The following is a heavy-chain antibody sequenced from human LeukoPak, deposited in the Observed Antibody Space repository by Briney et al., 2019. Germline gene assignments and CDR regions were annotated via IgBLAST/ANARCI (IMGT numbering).Heavy chain of an antibody. CDR1: GGSISSGGYY. CDR3: ARGLGEITFGGVIFDY. V-gene: IGHV4-31*03. CDR2: IYYSGGT. D-gene: IGHD3-16*01. Sequence: SETLSLTYTVSGGSISSGGYYWSWIRQHPGKGLEWIGYIYYSGGTYYNPSLKSRVTISVDTSKNQFSLKLSSVTAADTAVYYCARGLGEITFGGVIFDYWGQGTLVTVSS. J-gene: IGHJ4*02.